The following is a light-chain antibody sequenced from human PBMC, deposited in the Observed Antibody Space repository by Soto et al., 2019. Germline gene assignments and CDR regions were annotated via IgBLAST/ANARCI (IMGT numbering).Light chain of an antibody. Sequence: ALTQRAAGSGSPGQSIAISCTGTSSDVGGYNYVSWYQQHPGKAPKLMVYDVSNRPSGVSNRFSGSKSGNTASLTISGLQAEDEADYYCSSYTSSSTYVFGTGTKVTVL. CDR1: SSDVGGYNY. CDR3: SSYTSSSTYV. CDR2: DVS. V-gene: IGLV2-14*01. J-gene: IGLJ1*01.